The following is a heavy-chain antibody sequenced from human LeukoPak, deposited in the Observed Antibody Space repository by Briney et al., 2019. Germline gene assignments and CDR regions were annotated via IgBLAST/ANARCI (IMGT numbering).Heavy chain of an antibody. CDR3: ARRGNYYDSSGGYYYYMDV. J-gene: IGHJ6*03. D-gene: IGHD3-22*01. V-gene: IGHV3-23*01. CDR2: ISGSGGST. Sequence: GSLRLSCAASGFTFSSYAMSWVRQAPGKGLEWVSAISGSGGSTYYADSVKGRFTISRDNAKNSLYLQMNSLRAEDTAVYYCARRGNYYDSSGGYYYYMDVWGKGTTVTVSS. CDR1: GFTFSSYA.